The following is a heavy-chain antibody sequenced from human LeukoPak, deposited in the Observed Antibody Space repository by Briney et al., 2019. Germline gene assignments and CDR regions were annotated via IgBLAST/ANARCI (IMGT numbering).Heavy chain of an antibody. CDR1: GGTFSSYA. CDR3: ARRSTLYSSGWFYFDY. V-gene: IGHV1-69*04. J-gene: IGHJ4*02. Sequence: SVKVSCKASGGTFSSYAISWVRQAPGQGLEWMGRIIPILGIANYAQKFQGRVTITADKSTSTAYMELRGLRSDDTAVYYCARRSTLYSSGWFYFDYWGQGTLVTVSS. D-gene: IGHD6-19*01. CDR2: IIPILGIA.